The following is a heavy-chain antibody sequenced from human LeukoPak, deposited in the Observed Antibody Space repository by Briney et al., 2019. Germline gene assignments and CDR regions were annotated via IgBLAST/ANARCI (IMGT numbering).Heavy chain of an antibody. CDR3: ARGDYSSGSYRYFDY. J-gene: IGHJ4*02. D-gene: IGHD3-10*01. Sequence: ASVKVSCKASGYTFTSYGVSWVRHAPGQGLKWMGWISAYNGNTNYAQKLQGRVTMTTDTSTSTAYMELRSLRSDDTAVYYCARGDYSSGSYRYFDYWGQGTLVTVSS. V-gene: IGHV1-18*01. CDR2: ISAYNGNT. CDR1: GYTFTSYG.